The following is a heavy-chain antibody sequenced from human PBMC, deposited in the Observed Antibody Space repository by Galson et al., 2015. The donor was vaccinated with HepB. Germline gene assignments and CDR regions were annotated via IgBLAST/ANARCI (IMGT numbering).Heavy chain of an antibody. CDR1: GFTFSSYW. D-gene: IGHD2-2*01. CDR2: ISNDGSST. Sequence: SLRLSCAASGFTFSSYWMHWVRQAPGKGLVWVSRISNDGSSTNYADSVKGRFTISRDNAKNTLYLQMNSLRAEDTAVYHCAKGGKYPSDLWGQGTMVTVSS. V-gene: IGHV3-74*01. J-gene: IGHJ3*01. CDR3: AKGGKYPSDL.